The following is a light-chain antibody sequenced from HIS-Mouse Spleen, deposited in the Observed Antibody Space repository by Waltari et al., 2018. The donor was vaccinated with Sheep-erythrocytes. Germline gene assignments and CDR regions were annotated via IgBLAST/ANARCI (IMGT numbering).Light chain of an antibody. Sequence: SYELTQPPSVSVSPGQTASITCSGDKLGDKYACWYHQKPGQSPVLVIYQDSKRPSGIPERFPGANAGNTATLTISGTQAMDEADYYCQAWDSSTVVFGGGTKLTVL. CDR3: QAWDSSTVV. V-gene: IGLV3-1*01. CDR1: KLGDKY. CDR2: QDS. J-gene: IGLJ2*01.